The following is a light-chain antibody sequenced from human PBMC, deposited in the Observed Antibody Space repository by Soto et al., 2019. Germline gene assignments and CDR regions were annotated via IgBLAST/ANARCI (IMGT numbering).Light chain of an antibody. CDR2: WAS. J-gene: IGKJ4*01. V-gene: IGKV4-1*01. CDR3: QQHRSTPLT. CDR1: QSVLYSSNNKNY. Sequence: DIVMTQSPDSLAVSLGERATINCKSSQSVLYSSNNKNYLAWYQQKPGQPPKLLIYWASTRESGVPDRFSGSGSGTVFTLTISSLQAEDVAVYYCQQHRSTPLTFGGGTKVELK.